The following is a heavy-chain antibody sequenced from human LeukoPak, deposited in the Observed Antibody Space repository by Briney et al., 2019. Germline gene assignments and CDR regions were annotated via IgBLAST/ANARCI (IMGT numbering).Heavy chain of an antibody. J-gene: IGHJ4*02. CDR2: ISGSGGST. Sequence: GGSLRLSCAASGFAFSTYAVNWVRQAPGKGLEWVSTISGSGGSTYYADSVKGRFTISRDNSKNTLYLQMNSLRAEDTAVYYCAKDGFTVTNLFDYWGQGTLVTVSS. V-gene: IGHV3-23*01. D-gene: IGHD4-17*01. CDR1: GFAFSTYA. CDR3: AKDGFTVTNLFDY.